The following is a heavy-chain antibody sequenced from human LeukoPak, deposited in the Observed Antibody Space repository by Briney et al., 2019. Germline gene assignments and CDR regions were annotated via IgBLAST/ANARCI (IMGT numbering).Heavy chain of an antibody. J-gene: IGHJ4*02. CDR3: AKAATYGSGSYLPY. CDR1: GFTFDDYA. Sequence: PGGSLRLSCAASGFTFDDYAMHWVRQAPGKGLEWVSGISWNSGSIGYADSVKGRFTIPRDNAKNSLYLQMNSLRAEDTALYYCAKAATYGSGSYLPYWGQGTLVTVSS. CDR2: ISWNSGSI. V-gene: IGHV3-9*01. D-gene: IGHD3-10*01.